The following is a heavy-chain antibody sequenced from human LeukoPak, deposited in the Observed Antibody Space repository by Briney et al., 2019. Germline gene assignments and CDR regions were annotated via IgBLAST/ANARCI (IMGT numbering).Heavy chain of an antibody. J-gene: IGHJ4*02. V-gene: IGHV4-39*01. CDR3: ASGAGDYDILTGYSAPYYFDY. D-gene: IGHD3-9*01. Sequence: SETLSLTCTVPGDSITSDSYYWGWIRQPPGKGLEWVGSIYYSGSTYYNPSLKSRVTISVDTSKNQFSLKLSSVTAADTAMYYCASGAGDYDILTGYSAPYYFDYWGQGTLVTVSS. CDR2: IYYSGST. CDR1: GDSITSDSYY.